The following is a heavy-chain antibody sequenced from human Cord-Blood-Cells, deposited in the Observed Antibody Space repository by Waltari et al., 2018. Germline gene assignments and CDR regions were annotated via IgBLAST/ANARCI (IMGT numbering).Heavy chain of an antibody. J-gene: IGHJ1*01. CDR1: GGTFSSYA. V-gene: IGHV1-69*12. CDR3: ARTPLGYCTNGVCYAEYFQH. Sequence: QVQLVQSGAEVKKPGSSVKVSCKASGGTFSSYAISWVRQAPGQGLEWMGGIIPSFGTANYAQKFQGRVTITADESTSTAYMELSSLRSEDTAVYYCARTPLGYCTNGVCYAEYFQHWGQGTLVTVSS. D-gene: IGHD2-8*01. CDR2: IIPSFGTA.